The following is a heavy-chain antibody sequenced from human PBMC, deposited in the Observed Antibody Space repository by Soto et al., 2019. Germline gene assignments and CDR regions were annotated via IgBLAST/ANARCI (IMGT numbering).Heavy chain of an antibody. J-gene: IGHJ4*02. CDR2: INPNSGGT. CDR1: GYTFTGYY. Sequence: ASVKVSCKASGYTFTGYYMHWVRQAPGQGLEWMGWINPNSGGTNHAQKFQGWVTMTRDTSISTAYMELSRLRSDDTAVYYCARGRRGSSYVYYFDYWGQGTLVTVSS. D-gene: IGHD5-18*01. CDR3: ARGRRGSSYVYYFDY. V-gene: IGHV1-2*04.